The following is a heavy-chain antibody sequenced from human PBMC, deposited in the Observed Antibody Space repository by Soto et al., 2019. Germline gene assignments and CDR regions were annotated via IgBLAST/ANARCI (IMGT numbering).Heavy chain of an antibody. CDR3: ASIAVAGTGVDD. CDR2: ISSSSSYI. J-gene: IGHJ4*02. Sequence: EVQLVESGGGLVKPGGSLRLSCAASGFTFSSYSMNWVRQAPGKGLEWVSSISSSSSYIYYADSVKGRFTISRDNAKNSLYLQMNSLRAEDTAVYYCASIAVAGTGVDDWGQGTLVTVSS. D-gene: IGHD6-19*01. V-gene: IGHV3-21*01. CDR1: GFTFSSYS.